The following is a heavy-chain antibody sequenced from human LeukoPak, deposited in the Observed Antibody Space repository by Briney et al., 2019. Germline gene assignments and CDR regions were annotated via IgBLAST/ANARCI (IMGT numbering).Heavy chain of an antibody. CDR2: IYSGGST. Sequence: GGSLRLSCAASGFTVSSNYMSWVRQATGKGLEWVSVIYSGGSTYYADSVKRRFTISRDNPKNTLYLQMNSLRAEDTAVYYCARRGDGYNLYYFDYWGQGTLVTVCS. CDR1: GFTVSSNY. J-gene: IGHJ4*02. CDR3: ARRGDGYNLYYFDY. D-gene: IGHD5-24*01. V-gene: IGHV3-53*01.